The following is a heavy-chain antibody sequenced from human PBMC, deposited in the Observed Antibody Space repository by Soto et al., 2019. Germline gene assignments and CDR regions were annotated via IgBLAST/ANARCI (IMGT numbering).Heavy chain of an antibody. J-gene: IGHJ6*03. V-gene: IGHV1-8*01. CDR2: MNPNSGNT. Sequence: ASVKVSCKASGYTFTSYDINWVRQATGQGLEWMGWMNPNSGNTGYAQKFQGRVTMTRNTSISTAYMELSSLRSEDTAVYYCARGDRFISGWAYHYYYMEVWGKGTTVTVS. CDR1: GYTFTSYD. D-gene: IGHD6-19*01. CDR3: ARGDRFISGWAYHYYYMEV.